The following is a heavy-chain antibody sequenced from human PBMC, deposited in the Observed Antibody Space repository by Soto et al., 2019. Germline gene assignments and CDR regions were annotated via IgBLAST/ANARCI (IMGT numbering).Heavy chain of an antibody. J-gene: IGHJ6*02. Sequence: GGSLRLSCAASGFTFSSYAMSWVRQAPGKGLEWVSAISGSGGSTYYADSVKGRFTISRDNSKNTVHLQMNSLRVEDTAMYYCARGGLRFLEWSSTPYYYYGVDLWGQGTTVTVSS. D-gene: IGHD3-3*01. V-gene: IGHV3-23*01. CDR2: ISGSGGST. CDR1: GFTFSSYA. CDR3: ARGGLRFLEWSSTPYYYYGVDL.